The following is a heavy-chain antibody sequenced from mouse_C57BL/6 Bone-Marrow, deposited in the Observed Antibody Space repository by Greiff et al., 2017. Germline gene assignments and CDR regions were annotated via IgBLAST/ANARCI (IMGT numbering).Heavy chain of an antibody. CDR3: TRDDYYGSSPFAY. J-gene: IGHJ3*01. Sequence: EVKLMESGEGLVKPGGSLKLSCAASGFTFSSYAMSWVRQTPEKRLAWVAYISSGGDYIYYADTVKGRFTISRDNVRNTLYLQMSSLKAEDTARYYCTRDDYYGSSPFAYWGQGTLVTVSA. D-gene: IGHD1-1*01. CDR2: ISSGGDYI. V-gene: IGHV5-9-1*02. CDR1: GFTFSSYA.